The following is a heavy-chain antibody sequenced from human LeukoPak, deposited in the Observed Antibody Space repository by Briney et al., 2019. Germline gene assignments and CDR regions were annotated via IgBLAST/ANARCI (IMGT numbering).Heavy chain of an antibody. CDR2: INAGNGNT. D-gene: IGHD3-22*01. V-gene: IGHV1-3*01. J-gene: IGHJ3*02. CDR1: GYTFTSYA. Sequence: ASVKVSCKASGYTFTSYAMHWVRQAPGQWLEWMGWINAGNGNTKYSQKFQGRVTITRDTSASTAYMELSSLRSEDTAVYYCARRYYDSSGYLSPYAFDIWGQGTMVTVSS. CDR3: ARRYYDSSGYLSPYAFDI.